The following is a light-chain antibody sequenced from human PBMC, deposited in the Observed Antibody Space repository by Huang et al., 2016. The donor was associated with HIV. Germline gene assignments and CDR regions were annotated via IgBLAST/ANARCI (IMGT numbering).Light chain of an antibody. Sequence: DIVMTQTPLSLSVTPGQTASISCKSSQSLLHTDGKTYLYWYLQKPGQSPQRLLCGVSRRCSGVPDRFSGRGSGTDFTLEISRVEAEDVGVYYCLQAIHLPRTFGQGTKVEIK. CDR2: GVS. J-gene: IGKJ1*01. CDR1: QSLLHTDGKTY. CDR3: LQAIHLPRT. V-gene: IGKV2-29*02.